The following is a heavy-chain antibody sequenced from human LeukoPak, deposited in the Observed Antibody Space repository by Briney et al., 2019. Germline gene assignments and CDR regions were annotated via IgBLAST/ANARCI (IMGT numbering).Heavy chain of an antibody. CDR3: ARDEEGIRYCSSTSCYSGVGWFDP. J-gene: IGHJ5*02. V-gene: IGHV4-39*07. D-gene: IGHD2-2*01. CDR2: IYYSGST. Sequence: SETLSLTCTVSGGSISSSSYYWGWIRQPPGKGLEWIGSIYYSGSTYYNPSLKSRVTISVDTSKNQFSLKLSSVTAADTAVYYCARDEEGIRYCSSTSCYSGVGWFDPWGQGTLVTVSS. CDR1: GGSISSSSYY.